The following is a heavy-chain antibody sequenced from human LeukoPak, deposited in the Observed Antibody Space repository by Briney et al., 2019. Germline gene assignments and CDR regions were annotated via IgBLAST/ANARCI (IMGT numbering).Heavy chain of an antibody. Sequence: SVKVSCKASGGTFSSYAISWVRQAPGQGLEWMGGIIPIFGTANYAQKFQGRVTITADKSTSTAYMELSSLRSEDMAVYYCARGRSGRRDGYDWGLGYYYMDVWGKGTTVTVSS. CDR2: IIPIFGTA. J-gene: IGHJ6*03. V-gene: IGHV1-69*06. CDR3: ARGRSGRRDGYDWGLGYYYMDV. CDR1: GGTFSSYA. D-gene: IGHD5-24*01.